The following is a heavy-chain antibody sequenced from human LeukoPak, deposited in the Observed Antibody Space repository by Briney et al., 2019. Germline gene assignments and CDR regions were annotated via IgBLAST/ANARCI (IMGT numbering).Heavy chain of an antibody. V-gene: IGHV3-30-3*01. CDR1: GFTFSSYA. J-gene: IGHJ4*02. Sequence: PGRSLRLSCAASGFTFSSYAMHWVRQAPGKGLEWVAVISYDGSNKYYADSVKGRFTISRDNSKNTLYLQMNSLRAEDTAVYYCAGGSGANFYFDYWGQGTLVTVSS. D-gene: IGHD4/OR15-4a*01. CDR3: AGGSGANFYFDY. CDR2: ISYDGSNK.